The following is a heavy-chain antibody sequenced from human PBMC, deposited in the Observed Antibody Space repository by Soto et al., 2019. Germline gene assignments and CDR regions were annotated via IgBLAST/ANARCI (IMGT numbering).Heavy chain of an antibody. V-gene: IGHV3-30*09. D-gene: IGHD3-22*01. CDR3: ANGGPVAYYDISDEYLVYPLDS. Sequence: QVQLVESGGGVVRPGTSLRLSCIVSGITFDTYALHWVRQAPGKGLEWVAVISDDGSNAYYADSVKGRFAISRDNSKNTLFLQMNSLRPEDTAVYYCANGGPVAYYDISDEYLVYPLDSWGQGTLVTVSS. J-gene: IGHJ4*02. CDR1: GITFDTYA. CDR2: ISDDGSNA.